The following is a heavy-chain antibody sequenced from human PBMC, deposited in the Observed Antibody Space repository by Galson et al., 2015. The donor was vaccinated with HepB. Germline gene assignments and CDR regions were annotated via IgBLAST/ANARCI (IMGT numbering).Heavy chain of an antibody. CDR1: GYTFTSYY. V-gene: IGHV1-46*01. J-gene: IGHJ4*02. CDR2: INPSGGST. Sequence: SVKVSCKASGYTFTSYYMHRVRQAPGQGLEWMGIINPSGGSTSYAQKFQGRVTMTRDTSTSTVYMELSSLRSEDTAVYYCARDRISGWFGELSDYWGQGTLVTVSS. CDR3: ARDRISGWFGELSDY. D-gene: IGHD3-10*01.